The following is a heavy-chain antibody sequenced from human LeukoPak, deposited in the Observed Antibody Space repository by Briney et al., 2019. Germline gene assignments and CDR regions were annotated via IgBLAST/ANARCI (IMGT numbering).Heavy chain of an antibody. V-gene: IGHV3-30*02. J-gene: IGHJ3*02. Sequence: GGSLRIFCAASGFTFSSYGMHRVRQAPGKGLGWVAFIRYDGSNKYYADSVKGRFTISRDNSKNTLYLQMNSLRAEDTAVYYCAKGCCSGGSCCFDIWGQGTMVTVSS. CDR1: GFTFSSYG. CDR3: AKGCCSGGSCCFDI. D-gene: IGHD2-15*01. CDR2: IRYDGSNK.